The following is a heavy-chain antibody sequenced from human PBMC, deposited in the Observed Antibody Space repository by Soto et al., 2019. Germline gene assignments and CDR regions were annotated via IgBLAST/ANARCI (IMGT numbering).Heavy chain of an antibody. CDR1: GFTFSSYA. D-gene: IGHD6-13*01. V-gene: IGHV3-30-3*01. J-gene: IGHJ5*02. CDR2: ISNDGSNK. CDR3: ARDGMGIAAAGTLERNWFAP. Sequence: QVQLVESGGGVVQPGRSLRLSCAASGFTFSSYAMHWVRQAPGKGLEWVAVISNDGSNKNYADSVKGRFTISRDNSKSTLYLQMNSLIAEDTSVYYCARDGMGIAAAGTLERNWFAPWGQGTLVTVSS.